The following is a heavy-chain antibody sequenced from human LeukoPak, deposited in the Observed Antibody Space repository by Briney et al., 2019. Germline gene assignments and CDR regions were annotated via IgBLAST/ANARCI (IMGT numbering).Heavy chain of an antibody. D-gene: IGHD4-23*01. CDR2: IYYSGST. V-gene: IGHV4-59*01. CDR1: GFTLGDYA. J-gene: IGHJ5*02. CDR3: ARGELFQKGDGGPSPRSNWFDP. Sequence: PGGSLRLSCTTSGFTLGDYAMSWFRQAPGKGLEWIGYIYYSGSTNYNPSLKSRVTISVDTSKNQFSLKLSSVTAADTAVYYCARGELFQKGDGGPSPRSNWFDPWGQGTLVTVSS.